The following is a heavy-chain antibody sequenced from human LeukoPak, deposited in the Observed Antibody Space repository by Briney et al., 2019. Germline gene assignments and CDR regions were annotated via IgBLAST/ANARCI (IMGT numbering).Heavy chain of an antibody. CDR3: AREEDNADEYLREDY. CDR1: GFTFSSYA. J-gene: IGHJ4*02. D-gene: IGHD2/OR15-2a*01. CDR2: ISGSGGST. Sequence: PGGSLRLSCAASGFTFSSYAMSWVRQAPGKGLEWVSAISGSGGSTYYADSVKGRFTISRDNSKNTLYLQMNSLRAEDTAVYYCAREEDNADEYLREDYWGQGILVTVSS. V-gene: IGHV3-23*01.